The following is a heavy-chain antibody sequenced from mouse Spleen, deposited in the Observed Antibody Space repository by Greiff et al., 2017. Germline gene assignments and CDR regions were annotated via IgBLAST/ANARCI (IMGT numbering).Heavy chain of an antibody. J-gene: IGHJ1*01. CDR3: ARERGIGYFDV. CDR2: IWAGGST. Sequence: VMLVESGPGLVAPSQSLSITCTVSGFSLISYGVHLVRPPPGKGLEWLGVIWAGGSTNYNSALMSRLSISKDNSKSQVFLKLNSLQTDDTAMYYCARERGIGYFDVWGAGTTGTVSS. CDR1: GFSLISYG. V-gene: IGHV2-9*02.